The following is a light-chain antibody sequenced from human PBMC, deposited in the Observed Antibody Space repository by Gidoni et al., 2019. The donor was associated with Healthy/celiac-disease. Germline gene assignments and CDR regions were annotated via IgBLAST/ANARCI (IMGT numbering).Light chain of an antibody. CDR1: HGISSY. J-gene: IGKJ3*01. V-gene: IGKV1-9*01. CDR2: AAS. CDR3: QQLNSYHLFT. Sequence: DIQLTQSPSFLSASVGDRVTITCRASHGISSYLAWYQQKPGKAPKLLIYAASTLQSGVPSRFSGSGSGTEFTLTISSMHPEDVATYYCQQLNSYHLFTFGPGTKVDIK.